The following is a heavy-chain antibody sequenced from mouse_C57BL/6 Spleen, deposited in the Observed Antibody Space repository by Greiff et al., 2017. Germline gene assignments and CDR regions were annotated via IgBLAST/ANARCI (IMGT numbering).Heavy chain of an antibody. V-gene: IGHV1-64*01. CDR3: ASGSVYDGFDY. CDR1: GYTFTSYW. Sequence: QVQLQQSGAELVKPGASVKLSCKASGYTFTSYWMHWVKQRPGQGLEWIGMIHPNSGSTNYNEKFKSKATLTVDKSSSTAYMQLSSLTSEDSAVYYCASGSVYDGFDYWGQGTTLTVSS. J-gene: IGHJ2*01. CDR2: IHPNSGST. D-gene: IGHD2-3*01.